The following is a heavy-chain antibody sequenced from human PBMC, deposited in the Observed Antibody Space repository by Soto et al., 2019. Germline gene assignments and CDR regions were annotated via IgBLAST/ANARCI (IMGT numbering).Heavy chain of an antibody. J-gene: IGHJ6*02. D-gene: IGHD3-3*01. Sequence: ASVKVSCKASGYTFTNYDINWVRQATGQGLEWIGWMNPNSGNTGYAQKFQGRVTMTRNTSISTAYMELSSLRSEDTAVYYCARGFVWSGYYPYYYYYYGMDVWGQGTTVTVSS. CDR3: ARGFVWSGYYPYYYYYYGMDV. CDR1: GYTFTNYD. CDR2: MNPNSGNT. V-gene: IGHV1-8*01.